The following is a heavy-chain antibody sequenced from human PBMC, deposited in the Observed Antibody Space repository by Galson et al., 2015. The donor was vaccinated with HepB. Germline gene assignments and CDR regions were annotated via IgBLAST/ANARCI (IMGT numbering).Heavy chain of an antibody. J-gene: IGHJ6*03. Sequence: SLRLSCAASGFTFSSYWMSWVRQAPGKGLEWVANIKQDGSEKYYVDSVKGRFTISRDNAKNSLYLQMNSLRAEDTAVYYCARVLRAYHCYYYYMDVWGKGTTVTVSS. CDR3: ARVLRAYHCYYYYMDV. CDR1: GFTFSSYW. CDR2: IKQDGSEK. V-gene: IGHV3-7*01. D-gene: IGHD1-26*01.